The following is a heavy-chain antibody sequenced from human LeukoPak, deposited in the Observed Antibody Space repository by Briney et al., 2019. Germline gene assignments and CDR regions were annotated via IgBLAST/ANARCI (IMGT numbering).Heavy chain of an antibody. CDR1: GFTFSSYG. CDR3: AKSSRGDYFGAFDI. CDR2: ISYDGSNK. Sequence: PGRSLRLSCAASGFTFSSYGMHWVRQAPGKGLEWVALISYDGSNKYYADSVKGRFTISRDDSKNTLYLQMNSLRAEDTAVYYCAKSSRGDYFGAFDIWGQGTMVTVSS. J-gene: IGHJ3*02. V-gene: IGHV3-30*18. D-gene: IGHD4-17*01.